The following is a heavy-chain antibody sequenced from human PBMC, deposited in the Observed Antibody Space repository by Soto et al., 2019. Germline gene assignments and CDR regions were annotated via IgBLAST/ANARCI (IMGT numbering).Heavy chain of an antibody. CDR2: INHSGST. V-gene: IGHV4-34*01. CDR1: GGSFSGYY. CDR3: ARAHYDSGSYQLYYYYYYMDV. J-gene: IGHJ6*03. Sequence: SETLSLTCAVYGGSFSGYYWSWIRQPPGKGLEWIGEINHSGSTNYNPSLKSRVTISVDTSKNQFSLKLSSVTAADTAVYYCARAHYDSGSYQLYYYYYYMDVWGKGTTVTVSS. D-gene: IGHD3-10*01.